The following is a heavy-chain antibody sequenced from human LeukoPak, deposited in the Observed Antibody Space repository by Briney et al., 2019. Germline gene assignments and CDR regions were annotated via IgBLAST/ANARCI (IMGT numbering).Heavy chain of an antibody. V-gene: IGHV4-59*08. CDR1: GXSISSYY. Sequence: SETLSLTCTVSGXSISSYYWSWIRQPPGKGLEWIGYIYYSGSTNYNPSLKSRVTISVDTSKNQFSLKLSSVTAADTAVYYCARHSHGSSDYWGQGTLVTVSS. J-gene: IGHJ4*02. D-gene: IGHD3-10*01. CDR2: IYYSGST. CDR3: ARHSHGSSDY.